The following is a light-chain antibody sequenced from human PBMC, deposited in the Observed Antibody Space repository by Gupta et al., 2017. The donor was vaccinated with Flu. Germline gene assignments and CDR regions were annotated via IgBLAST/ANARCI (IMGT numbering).Light chain of an antibody. V-gene: IGKV3-11*01. Sequence: EIVFTPSPATLSLSPGERATLSCRASQSVSSYLAWYQQKPGQAPRLLIYDASNRATGIPARFSGSGSGTDFTLTISSLEPEDFAVYYCQQRSNWQYTFGQGTKLEIK. CDR1: QSVSSY. CDR2: DAS. J-gene: IGKJ2*01. CDR3: QQRSNWQYT.